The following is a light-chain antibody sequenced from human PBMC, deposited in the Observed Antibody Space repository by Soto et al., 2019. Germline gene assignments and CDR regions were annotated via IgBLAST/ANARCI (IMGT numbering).Light chain of an antibody. CDR1: QGISSY. V-gene: IGKV1-9*01. CDR2: AAS. J-gene: IGKJ1*01. Sequence: IPLTQSPSSLSASVGDRVTITCRASQGISSYLAWYQQKPGKAPKLLLYAASTLQSGVPSRFSGSGSGTDFTLIISSLQPQDFATYYCQQLNSYSPTFGQGTKVEIK. CDR3: QQLNSYSPT.